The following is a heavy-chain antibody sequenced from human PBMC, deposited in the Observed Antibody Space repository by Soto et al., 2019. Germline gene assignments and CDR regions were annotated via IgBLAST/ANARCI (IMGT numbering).Heavy chain of an antibody. CDR3: ARRNYHFYYGMDV. J-gene: IGHJ6*02. D-gene: IGHD1-1*01. Sequence: ASVKVSCKASGYTFTGYYMHCVRRAPGQVLEWMGWINPNSGGSNYAQKFQGWVTMTRDTSISTAYMELSRLRSDDTAVYYCARRNYHFYYGMDVWGQGTTVTVSS. CDR2: INPNSGGS. V-gene: IGHV1-2*04. CDR1: GYTFTGYY.